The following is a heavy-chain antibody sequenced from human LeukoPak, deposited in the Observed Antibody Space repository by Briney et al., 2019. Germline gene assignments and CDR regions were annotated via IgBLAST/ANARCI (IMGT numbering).Heavy chain of an antibody. CDR3: AKEDYYYDSSGYYYFDY. J-gene: IGHJ4*02. V-gene: IGHV3-74*01. CDR2: INSDGSST. CDR1: GFTFSSYW. Sequence: GGSLRLSCAASGFTFSSYWMHWVRQAPGKGLGWVSRINSDGSSTYYADSVKGRFTISRDNSKNTLYLQMNSLRAEDTAVYYCAKEDYYYDSSGYYYFDYWGQGTLVTVSS. D-gene: IGHD3-22*01.